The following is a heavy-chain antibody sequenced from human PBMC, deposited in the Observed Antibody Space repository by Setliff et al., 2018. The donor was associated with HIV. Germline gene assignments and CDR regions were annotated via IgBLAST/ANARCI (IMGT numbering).Heavy chain of an antibody. V-gene: IGHV4-4*09. CDR1: GDSIGSYS. J-gene: IGHJ4*02. D-gene: IGHD2-15*01. CDR2: IYASGST. Sequence: SETLSLTCTVSGDSIGSYSWNWIRQPPGKGLEWIGYIYASGSTNYNPSLESRVTMSADTSKNQFSLKLNSLTAADTAVYYCARRGLGVVGAIDYWSQGTLVTVSS. CDR3: ARRGLGVVGAIDY.